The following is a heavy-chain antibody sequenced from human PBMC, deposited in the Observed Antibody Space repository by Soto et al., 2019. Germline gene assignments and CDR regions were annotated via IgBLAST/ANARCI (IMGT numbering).Heavy chain of an antibody. Sequence: QVQLVESGGGVVQPGRSLRLSCAVSGFTVSTYGMHRVRQAPGKGLEWVAVISRDGGTKYYADSVKGRFTISKDNSRNTLYLEMNNLRGDDMGVYYCTGEVASGYWGQGTLVTVSS. CDR3: TGEVASGY. CDR1: GFTVSTYG. CDR2: ISRDGGTK. V-gene: IGHV3-30*03. J-gene: IGHJ4*02. D-gene: IGHD2-8*02.